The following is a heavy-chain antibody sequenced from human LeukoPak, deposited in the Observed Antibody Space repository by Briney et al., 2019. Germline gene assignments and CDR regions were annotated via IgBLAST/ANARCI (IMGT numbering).Heavy chain of an antibody. CDR3: ARETAVGATNY. Sequence: GGSLRLSCAASGFTFSSYSMNWVRRAPGKGLEWVSSISSSSSYINYADSVKGRFTISRDNAKNSLYLQMNSLRAEDTAVYYCARETAVGATNYWGQGTLVTVSS. V-gene: IGHV3-21*01. CDR2: ISSSSSYI. D-gene: IGHD1-26*01. J-gene: IGHJ4*02. CDR1: GFTFSSYS.